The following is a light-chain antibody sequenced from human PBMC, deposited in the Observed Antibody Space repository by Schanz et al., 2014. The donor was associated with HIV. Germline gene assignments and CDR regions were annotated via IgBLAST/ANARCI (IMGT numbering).Light chain of an antibody. CDR2: KAS. CDR3: QQYDNFPYT. V-gene: IGKV1-5*03. CDR1: QSISNW. Sequence: DIQMTQSPATLSASIGDRVTITCRASQSISNWLAWYQQKPGKAPKLLIYKASTLESGVPSRFVGSGSGTEFTLTITGLQPDDSATYYCQQYDNFPYTFGQGTKLEI. J-gene: IGKJ2*01.